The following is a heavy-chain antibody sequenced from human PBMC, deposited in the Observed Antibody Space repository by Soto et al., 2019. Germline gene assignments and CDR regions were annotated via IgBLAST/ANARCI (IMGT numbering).Heavy chain of an antibody. D-gene: IGHD4-17*01. Sequence: EASVKVSCKASGYTFTGYYMHWVRQAPGQGLEWMGWINPNSGGTNYAQKFQGWVTMTRDTSISTAYMELSRLRSDDTAVYYCATFRLRSTSRRPQESDFWGQGSLVTVSS. CDR3: ATFRLRSTSRRPQESDF. J-gene: IGHJ4*02. CDR1: GYTFTGYY. V-gene: IGHV1-2*04. CDR2: INPNSGGT.